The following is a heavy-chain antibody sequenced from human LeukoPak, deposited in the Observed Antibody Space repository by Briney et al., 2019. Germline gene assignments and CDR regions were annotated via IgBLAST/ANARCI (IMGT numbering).Heavy chain of an antibody. CDR3: ASAPSPYSSSWYGGSFFDY. CDR1: GFTFSSYS. V-gene: IGHV3-21*04. J-gene: IGHJ4*02. CDR2: ISSSSSYI. D-gene: IGHD6-13*01. Sequence: GGSLRLSCAASGFTFSSYSMNWVRQAPGKGLEWVSSISSSSSYIYYADSVKGRFTISRDNSKNTLYLQMNSLRAEDTAVYYCASAPSPYSSSWYGGSFFDYWGQGTLVTVSS.